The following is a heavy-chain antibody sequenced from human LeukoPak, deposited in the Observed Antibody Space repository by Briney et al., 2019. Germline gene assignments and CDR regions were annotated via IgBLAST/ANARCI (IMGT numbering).Heavy chain of an antibody. D-gene: IGHD1-26*01. J-gene: IGHJ6*02. CDR3: AKDIGVGATKYYYYYGMDV. CDR1: GFTFSSYS. CDR2: ISSSSSYI. V-gene: IGHV3-21*04. Sequence: GGSLRLSCAASGFTFSSYSMNWVRQAPGKGLEWVSSISSSSSYIYYADSVKGRFTISRDNAKNSLYLQMNSLRAEDTALYYCAKDIGVGATKYYYYYGMDVWGQGTTVTVSS.